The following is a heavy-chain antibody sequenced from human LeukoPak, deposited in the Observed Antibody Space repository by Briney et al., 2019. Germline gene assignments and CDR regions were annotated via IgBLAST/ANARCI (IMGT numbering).Heavy chain of an antibody. CDR3: ARDVGIGYFDY. J-gene: IGHJ4*02. V-gene: IGHV4-31*03. CDR2: IYYSGST. D-gene: IGHD7-27*01. CDR1: GGSISSGGYY. Sequence: PSETLSLTCTFSGGSISSGGYYWSWIRPHPGKGLEWIGYIYYSGSTYYNPSLKSRVTISVDTSKNQFSLKLSSVTAADTAVYYCARDVGIGYFDYWGQGTLVTVSS.